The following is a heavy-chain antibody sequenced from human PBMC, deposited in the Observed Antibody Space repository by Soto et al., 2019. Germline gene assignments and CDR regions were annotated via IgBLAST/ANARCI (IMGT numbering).Heavy chain of an antibody. CDR2: IYYSGNT. D-gene: IGHD6-6*01. CDR3: ARSSTFHY. J-gene: IGHJ4*02. Sequence: PSETLSLTCTVSGGSISSGGTYYWSWIRQHPAKGLEWIGYIYYSGNTYYNPSLKSRVTISIDTSKNQFSLKLTSVTAADTGVYYCARSSTFHYWGTGILVTVDS. V-gene: IGHV4-31*03. CDR1: GGSISSGGTYY.